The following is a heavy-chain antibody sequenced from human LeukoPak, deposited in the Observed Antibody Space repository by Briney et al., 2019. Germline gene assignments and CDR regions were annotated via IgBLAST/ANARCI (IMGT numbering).Heavy chain of an antibody. J-gene: IGHJ4*02. CDR3: AKDQDIVVVSPLDY. D-gene: IGHD2-15*01. CDR1: GFTFSSYS. V-gene: IGHV3-23*01. Sequence: GGSLRLSCAASGFTFSSYSMNWVRQAPGKGLEWVSAISGSGGSTYYADSVKGRFTISRDNSKNTLYLQMNSLRAEDTAVYYCAKDQDIVVVSPLDYWGQGTLVTVSS. CDR2: ISGSGGST.